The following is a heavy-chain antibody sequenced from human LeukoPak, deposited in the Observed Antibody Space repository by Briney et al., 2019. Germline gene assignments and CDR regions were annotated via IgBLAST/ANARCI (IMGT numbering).Heavy chain of an antibody. D-gene: IGHD1-20*01. Sequence: VPTVTVSCKASAYTFTSYGISWVRQAPGQGLEWMGWISAYNGNTNYAQKLQGRVTMTTDTSTSTAYMELRSLRSDDTAVYYCASLYNWKGPDYWGQGTLVTVSS. CDR1: AYTFTSYG. J-gene: IGHJ4*02. CDR3: ASLYNWKGPDY. CDR2: ISAYNGNT. V-gene: IGHV1-18*01.